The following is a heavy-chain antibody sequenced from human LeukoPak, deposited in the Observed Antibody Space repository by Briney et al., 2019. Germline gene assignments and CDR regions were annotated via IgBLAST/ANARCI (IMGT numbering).Heavy chain of an antibody. V-gene: IGHV4-34*01. CDR2: INHSGST. J-gene: IGHJ5*02. CDR1: GGSFSGYY. Sequence: SETLSLTCAVYGGSFSGYYWSWIRQPPGKGLEWVGEINHSGSTNYNPSLKSRVTISVDTSKNQFSLKLSSVTAADTAVYYCARDITYSSGWHNNWFDPWGQGTLVTVSS. CDR3: ARDITYSSGWHNNWFDP. D-gene: IGHD6-19*01.